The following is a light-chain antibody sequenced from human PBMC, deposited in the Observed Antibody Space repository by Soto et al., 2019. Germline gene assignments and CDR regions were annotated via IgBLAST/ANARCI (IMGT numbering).Light chain of an antibody. J-gene: IGLJ2*01. CDR1: NIGSKS. Sequence: SYELTQPPSVSVAPGKTARITCGGNNIGSKSVHWYQQKPGQAPVLVIYYDSDRPSGIPERFSGSNSGNTATLTISRVEAGDEADYYCQVRDSSSDHYVVFGGGTKVTVL. CDR2: YDS. CDR3: QVRDSSSDHYVV. V-gene: IGLV3-21*04.